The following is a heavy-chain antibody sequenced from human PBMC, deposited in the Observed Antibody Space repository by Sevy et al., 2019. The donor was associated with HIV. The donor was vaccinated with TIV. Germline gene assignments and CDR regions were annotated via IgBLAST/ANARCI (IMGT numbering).Heavy chain of an antibody. Sequence: SETLSLTCTVSGGSISSSSYYWGWIRQPPGKGLEWIGSIYYSGSTYYNPSLKSRVTISVDTSKNQFSLKLSSVTAADTAVYYCARRENLVPPGDTGAFDIWGQGTMVTVSS. CDR1: GGSISSSSYY. V-gene: IGHV4-39*01. CDR3: ARRENLVPPGDTGAFDI. D-gene: IGHD6-13*01. J-gene: IGHJ3*02. CDR2: IYYSGST.